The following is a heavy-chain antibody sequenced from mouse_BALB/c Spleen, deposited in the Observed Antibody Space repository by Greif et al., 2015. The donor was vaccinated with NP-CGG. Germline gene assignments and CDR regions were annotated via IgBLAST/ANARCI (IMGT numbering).Heavy chain of an antibody. J-gene: IGHJ4*01. CDR1: GFSLTSYC. V-gene: IGHV2-2*02. Sequence: VKLVESGPGLVQPSQILSITCPVSGFSLTSYCVHWVRQSPEKGLEWLGVIWSGGSTDYNAAFISRQSISKGNSKSXVHFKMNSLQANDTAIYYCARMALITYYYAMDYWGQGTSVTVSS. D-gene: IGHD2-4*01. CDR2: IWSGGST. CDR3: ARMALITYYYAMDY.